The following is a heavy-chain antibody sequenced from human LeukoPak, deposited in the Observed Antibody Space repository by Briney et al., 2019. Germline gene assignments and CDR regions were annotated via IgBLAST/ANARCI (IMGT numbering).Heavy chain of an antibody. CDR3: ARALLDYSANSDFDY. Sequence: PGGSLRLSCAASVFTFSTYNMNWVRQAPGKGLEWVSSISSSDSYIYYADSVKGRFTLSRDNAKNLMYLQMNSLRAEDTAVYFCARALLDYSANSDFDYWGQGTLVTVSS. CDR1: VFTFSTYN. CDR2: ISSSDSYI. V-gene: IGHV3-21*01. D-gene: IGHD4-23*01. J-gene: IGHJ4*02.